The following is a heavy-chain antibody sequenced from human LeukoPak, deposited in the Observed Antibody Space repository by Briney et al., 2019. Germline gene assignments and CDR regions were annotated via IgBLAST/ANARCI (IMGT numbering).Heavy chain of an antibody. CDR2: INWNGGST. CDR1: GFTFDDYG. Sequence: RAGGSLRLSCAASGFTFDDYGMSWVRQAPGKGLEWVSGINWNGGSTGYADSVKGRFTISRDNAKNSLYLQMNSLRAEDTAVYYCASGATYYYGSGSPYGYWGQGTLVTVSS. D-gene: IGHD3-10*01. V-gene: IGHV3-20*04. CDR3: ASGATYYYGSGSPYGY. J-gene: IGHJ4*02.